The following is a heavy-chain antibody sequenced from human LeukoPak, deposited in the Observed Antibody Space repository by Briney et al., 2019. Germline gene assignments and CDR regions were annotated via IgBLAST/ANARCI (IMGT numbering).Heavy chain of an antibody. CDR2: ISGSGSST. V-gene: IGHV3-23*01. D-gene: IGHD2-21*01. J-gene: IGHJ6*03. Sequence: GGSLRLSCAASGFTFSSYAMSWVRQAPGKGLEWVSAISGSGSSTYYADSVKGRFTISRDNSKNTLYLQMNSLRAEDTAVYYCAKEYCGGDCYSGYYYYYMDVWGKGTTVTVSS. CDR3: AKEYCGGDCYSGYYYYYMDV. CDR1: GFTFSSYA.